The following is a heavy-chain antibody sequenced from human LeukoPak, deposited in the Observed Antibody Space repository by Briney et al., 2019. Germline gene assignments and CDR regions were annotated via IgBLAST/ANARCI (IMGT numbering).Heavy chain of an antibody. D-gene: IGHD6-19*01. CDR2: TYYRSKWYN. V-gene: IGHV6-1*01. J-gene: IGHJ3*02. CDR1: GDSFSSNSAA. Sequence: SQTLSLTCAVSGDSFSSNSAAWNWIRQSPSRGLEWLERTYYRSKWYNDYAVSVKSRITINPDTSKNQFSLQLNSVTPEDTAVYYCASKGYSSGWSRDAFDIWGQGTMVTVSS. CDR3: ASKGYSSGWSRDAFDI.